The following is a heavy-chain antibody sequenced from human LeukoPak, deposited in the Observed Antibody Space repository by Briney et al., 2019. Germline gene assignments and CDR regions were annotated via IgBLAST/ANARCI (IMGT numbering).Heavy chain of an antibody. V-gene: IGHV1-18*01. CDR1: GYTFTSYG. D-gene: IGHD6-19*01. CDR2: ISAYNGNT. Sequence: ASVKVSCKASGYTFTSYGISWVRQAPGQGLEWMGWISAYNGNTNYAQKLQDRVTMTTDTSTSTAYMEVRSLRSDDTAVYYCARVIEYSSGWYWFDPWGQGTLVTVSS. CDR3: ARVIEYSSGWYWFDP. J-gene: IGHJ5*02.